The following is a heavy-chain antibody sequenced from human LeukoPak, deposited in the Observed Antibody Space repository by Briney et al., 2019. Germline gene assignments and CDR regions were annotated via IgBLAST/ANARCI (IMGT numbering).Heavy chain of an antibody. CDR2: INTDGSST. CDR1: GFTFSSYW. Sequence: GGSLRLSCAASGFTFSSYWMHWVRQAPGEGVVWVSRINTDGSSTIHADSVKGRFTISRDNAKHTLYVQMNSLRDEDKALYYCVRGRSGFYFDYWGQGTLVTVSS. V-gene: IGHV3-74*01. CDR3: VRGRSGFYFDY. J-gene: IGHJ4*02. D-gene: IGHD3-22*01.